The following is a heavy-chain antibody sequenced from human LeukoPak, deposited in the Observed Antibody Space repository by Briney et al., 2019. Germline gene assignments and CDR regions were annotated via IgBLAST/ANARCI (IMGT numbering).Heavy chain of an antibody. CDR3: ASAGYYGSGSYYTFRGLDY. CDR2: INSSSGYI. D-gene: IGHD3-10*01. Sequence: PGGSLRLSCAASGSTFSTYSMNWVRQAPGKGLEWLSSINSSSGYIYYADSVKGRFTISRDNAKNSLYLQMNSLRAEDTAVYYCASAGYYGSGSYYTFRGLDYWGQGTLVTVSS. CDR1: GSTFSTYS. J-gene: IGHJ4*02. V-gene: IGHV3-21*01.